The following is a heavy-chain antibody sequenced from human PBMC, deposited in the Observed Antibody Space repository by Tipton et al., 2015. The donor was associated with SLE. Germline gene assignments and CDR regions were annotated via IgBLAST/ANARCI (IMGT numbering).Heavy chain of an antibody. CDR2: ISSSGSTI. J-gene: IGHJ3*02. CDR3: AKVNWNDSHDI. D-gene: IGHD1-1*01. Sequence: SLRLSCAASGFTFSDYYMSWIRQAPGKGLEWVSYISSSGSTIYYADSVKGRFTISRDNSKNTLYLQMNSLRAEDTAVYYCAKVNWNDSHDIWGQGTMVTVSS. V-gene: IGHV3-11*04. CDR1: GFTFSDYY.